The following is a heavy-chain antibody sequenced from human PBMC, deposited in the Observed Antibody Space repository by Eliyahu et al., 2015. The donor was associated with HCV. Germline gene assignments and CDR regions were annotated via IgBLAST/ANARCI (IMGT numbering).Heavy chain of an antibody. CDR2: INLNSGGA. CDR3: TRETPLGRYYFEF. Sequence: QAQLVQSGAEVKKPGASMKVSCKTSGDTFTGYHXXXVRQAPGQGLEWMGRINLNSGGAKYAQAFEDRVTMTRDTSICTAFLELSSLRSDDTAIYYCTRETPLGRYYFEFWGQGTLVTVSS. CDR1: GDTFTGYH. J-gene: IGHJ4*02. V-gene: IGHV1-2*06. D-gene: IGHD7-27*01.